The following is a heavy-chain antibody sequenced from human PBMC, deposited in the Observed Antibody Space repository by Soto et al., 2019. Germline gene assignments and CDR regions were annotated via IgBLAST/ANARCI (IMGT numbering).Heavy chain of an antibody. D-gene: IGHD5-18*01. CDR3: TTDWDTAMVFGVDY. CDR1: GFTFSNAW. V-gene: IGHV3-15*01. CDR2: IKSKTDGGTT. Sequence: EVQLVESGGGLVKPGGSLRLSCAASGFTFSNAWMSWVRQAPGKGLEWVGRIKSKTDGGTTDYAAPVKGRFTISRDDSKDTLYLQMNSLKTEDAAVYYCTTDWDTAMVFGVDYWGQGTLVTVSS. J-gene: IGHJ4*02.